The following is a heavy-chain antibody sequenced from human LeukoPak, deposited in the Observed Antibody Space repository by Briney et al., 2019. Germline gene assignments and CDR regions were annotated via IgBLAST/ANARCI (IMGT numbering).Heavy chain of an antibody. D-gene: IGHD3-16*01. CDR1: GFSFSRYA. V-gene: IGHV3-64D*09. CDR3: VKDRYVDY. Sequence: GGSLRLSCSVSGFSFSRYAMHWVRQAPGKGLEYVSSISSNGDSTYYADSVKGRFTISRDNSKNTLFLQMSSLRAEDTAVYYCVKDRYVDYWGQGTLVTVSS. CDR2: ISSNGDST. J-gene: IGHJ4*02.